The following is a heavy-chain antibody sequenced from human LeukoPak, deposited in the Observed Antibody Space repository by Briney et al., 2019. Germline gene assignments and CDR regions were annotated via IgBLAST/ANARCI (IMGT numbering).Heavy chain of an antibody. D-gene: IGHD6-19*01. CDR2: IQYSGNNK. J-gene: IGHJ4*02. V-gene: IGHV3-30*02. CDR1: GLTFSSYG. CDR3: AKDQWLVLNY. Sequence: QAGGSLRLSCGASGLTFSSYGMHWVRQAPGKGLEWVAFIQYSGNNKYYADSVKGRFTISRDNSKSTLYLQMNSLRSDDTALYYCAKDQWLVLNYWGQGTLVTVSS.